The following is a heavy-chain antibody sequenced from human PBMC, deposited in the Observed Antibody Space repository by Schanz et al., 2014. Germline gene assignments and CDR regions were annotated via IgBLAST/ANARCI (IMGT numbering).Heavy chain of an antibody. CDR3: VRERTNYGGNSYFFDH. CDR1: GFTFSSNS. CDR2: INGDGSNT. V-gene: IGHV3-48*04. J-gene: IGHJ4*02. D-gene: IGHD2-21*02. Sequence: EVQLVESGGGLVQPGGSLRLSCAASGFTFSSNSMNWVRQAPGKGLVWVSRINGDGSNTNYADSVKGRFTVSRDNAKNSVYLQMNGLRVEDTAVYYCVRERTNYGGNSYFFDHWGQGTLVTVSS.